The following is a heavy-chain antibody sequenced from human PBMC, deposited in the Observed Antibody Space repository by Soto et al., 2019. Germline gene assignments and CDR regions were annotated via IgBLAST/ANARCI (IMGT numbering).Heavy chain of an antibody. Sequence: EVQLLESGGGLVQPGGSLRLSCAASGFTFSSYAMSWVRQAPGKGLEWVSAISGSGGTTYYADSVKGRFTCSRDNSKNTLYRQMNSLRAEDTAVYYCATTANGWFSAFDVWGQGTMVTVSS. D-gene: IGHD6-19*01. V-gene: IGHV3-23*01. J-gene: IGHJ3*01. CDR3: ATTANGWFSAFDV. CDR1: GFTFSSYA. CDR2: ISGSGGTT.